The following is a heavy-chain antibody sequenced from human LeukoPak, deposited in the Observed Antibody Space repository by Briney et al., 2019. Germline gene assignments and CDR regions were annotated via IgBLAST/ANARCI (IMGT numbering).Heavy chain of an antibody. J-gene: IGHJ4*02. D-gene: IGHD2-2*01. V-gene: IGHV3-33*01. CDR1: GFTFRSYG. CDR3: ARWGSSITQHFDY. Sequence: GGSLRLSCAASGFTFRSYGLHWVRQAPGKGLGWVAVIWNDGSNKYYADSVKGRFTISRDDSKNTLYLQMNSLRAEDTAVYYCARWGSSITQHFDYWGQGTLVTVSS. CDR2: IWNDGSNK.